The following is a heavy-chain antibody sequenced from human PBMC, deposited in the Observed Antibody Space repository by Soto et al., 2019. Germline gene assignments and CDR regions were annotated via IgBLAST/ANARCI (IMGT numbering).Heavy chain of an antibody. Sequence: ASVKVSCKASGYTFTSYGISWVRQAPGQGLEWMGWISAYNGNTNYAQKLQGRVTMTTDTSTSTAYMELRSLRSEDTAVYYCANRLRLGELSLNYYGMDVWGQGTTVTVSS. V-gene: IGHV1-18*01. CDR1: GYTFTSYG. CDR2: ISAYNGNT. J-gene: IGHJ6*02. CDR3: ANRLRLGELSLNYYGMDV. D-gene: IGHD3-16*02.